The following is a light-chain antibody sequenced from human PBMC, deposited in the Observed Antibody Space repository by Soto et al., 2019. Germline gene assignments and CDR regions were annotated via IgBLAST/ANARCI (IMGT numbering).Light chain of an antibody. V-gene: IGKV3-20*01. CDR3: QQYGRSPRT. CDR2: GAS. CDR1: QSVSNNF. J-gene: IGKJ1*01. Sequence: EIVLTQSPGTLSLSPGERATLSCMAIQSVSNNFFAWYQQKPGQAPRLLIYGASSTATGIPDRFSGSGSGTDFTLTISRLESEESALYYFQQYGRSPRTFGQGTNVDIK.